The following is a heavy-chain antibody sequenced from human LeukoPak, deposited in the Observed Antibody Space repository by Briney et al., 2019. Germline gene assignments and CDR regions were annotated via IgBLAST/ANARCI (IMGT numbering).Heavy chain of an antibody. CDR3: AREKYRSGFDY. CDR2: ISGYNGDS. J-gene: IGHJ4*02. CDR1: GYTFTNYG. V-gene: IGHV1-18*01. Sequence: ASVKVSCKASGYTFTNYGISWVRQAPGQGLEWMGWISGYNGDSYYVQKFQGRVTMTTDTSTTTAYMELTSLRSDDTAVYYYAREKYRSGFDYWGQGTPVTVSS. D-gene: IGHD5-12*01.